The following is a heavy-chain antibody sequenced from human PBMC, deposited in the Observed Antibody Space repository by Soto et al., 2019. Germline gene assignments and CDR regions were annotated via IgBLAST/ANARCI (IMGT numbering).Heavy chain of an antibody. J-gene: IGHJ6*02. V-gene: IGHV1-24*01. CDR2: FDPEDGET. Sequence: ASVKVSCKVSGYTLTELSMHWVRQAPGKGLERMGGFDPEDGETIYAQKFQGRVTMTEDTSTDTAYMELSSLRSEDTAVYYCATGGYCTNGVCYGGPYYYYGMDVWGQGTTVTVSS. CDR1: GYTLTELS. CDR3: ATGGYCTNGVCYGGPYYYYGMDV. D-gene: IGHD2-8*01.